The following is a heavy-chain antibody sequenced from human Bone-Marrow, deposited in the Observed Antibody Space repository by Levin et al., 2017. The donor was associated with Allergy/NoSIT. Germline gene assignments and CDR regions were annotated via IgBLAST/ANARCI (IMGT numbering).Heavy chain of an antibody. CDR1: GFTSSTYG. J-gene: IGHJ4*02. V-gene: IGHV3-30*03. D-gene: IGHD2-15*01. Sequence: GESLKISCAASGFTSSTYGMHWVRQAPDKGLEWVAVISYDGTDKDYADSVKGRFTISRDNSKNTMYLHMNSLTTEDTAVYYCAILRIHYFDDWGQGTLVTVSS. CDR3: AILRIHYFDD. CDR2: ISYDGTDK.